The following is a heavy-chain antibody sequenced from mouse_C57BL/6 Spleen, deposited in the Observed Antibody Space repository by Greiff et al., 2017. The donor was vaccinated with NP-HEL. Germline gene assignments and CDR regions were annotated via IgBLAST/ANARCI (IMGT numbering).Heavy chain of an antibody. D-gene: IGHD2-5*01. Sequence: EVMLVESGGDLVKPGGSLKLSCAASGFTFSSYGMSWVRQTPDKRLEWVATISSGGSYTYYPDSVKGRFTISRDNAKNTLYLQMSSLKSEDTAMYYCARQRDSNYFIYDYWGQGTTLTVSS. CDR3: ARQRDSNYFIYDY. CDR1: GFTFSSYG. J-gene: IGHJ2*01. V-gene: IGHV5-6*01. CDR2: ISSGGSYT.